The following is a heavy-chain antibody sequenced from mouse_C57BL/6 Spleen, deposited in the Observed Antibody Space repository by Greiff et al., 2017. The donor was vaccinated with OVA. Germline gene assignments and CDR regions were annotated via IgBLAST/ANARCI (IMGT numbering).Heavy chain of an antibody. CDR2: INPNNGGT. CDR1: GYTFTDYY. D-gene: IGHD2-4*01. Sequence: VQLQQSGPELVKPGASVKISCKASGYTFTDYYMNWVKQSHGKSLEWIGDINPNNGGTSYNQKFKGKATLTVDKSSSTAYMELRSLTSEDSAVYYCARGGYDYPPFAYWGQGTLVTVSA. J-gene: IGHJ3*01. V-gene: IGHV1-26*01. CDR3: ARGGYDYPPFAY.